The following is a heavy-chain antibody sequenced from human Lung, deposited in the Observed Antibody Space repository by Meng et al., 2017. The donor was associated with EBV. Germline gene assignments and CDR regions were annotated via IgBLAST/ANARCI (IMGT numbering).Heavy chain of an antibody. CDR3: TREITGGWYDP. J-gene: IGHJ5*02. Sequence: VEVVECGGVVVPPGGSLRISCAASEFRFSDYGIGWVRQVPGKGPQWVSGISGTVGGTYYRDSVKGRFTISRDNSRNTVTLQMNSLRAEDTAIYYCTREITGGWYDPWGQGTLVTVSS. D-gene: IGHD2-8*02. V-gene: IGHV3-23*04. CDR2: ISGTVGGT. CDR1: EFRFSDYG.